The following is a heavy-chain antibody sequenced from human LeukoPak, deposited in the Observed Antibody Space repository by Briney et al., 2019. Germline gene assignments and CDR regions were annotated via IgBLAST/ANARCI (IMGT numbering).Heavy chain of an antibody. V-gene: IGHV4-34*01. CDR3: ARHSTNFSSTSCRRANTVTEKDAFDI. CDR2: INHSGST. Sequence: SETLSLTCAVYGGSFSGYYWSWIRQPPGKGLEWIGEINHSGSTNYNPSLKSRVTISVDTSKNQFSLKLSSVTAADTAEYYCARHSTNFSSTSCRRANTVTEKDAFDIWGQGTMVTVSS. J-gene: IGHJ3*02. D-gene: IGHD2-2*01. CDR1: GGSFSGYY.